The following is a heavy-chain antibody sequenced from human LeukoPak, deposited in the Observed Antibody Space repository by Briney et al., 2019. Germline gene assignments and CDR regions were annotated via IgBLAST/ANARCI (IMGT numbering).Heavy chain of an antibody. J-gene: IGHJ5*02. CDR3: ATIAVAGTGGWFDP. CDR2: IIPILGIA. V-gene: IGHV1-69*04. CDR1: GGTFSSYA. Sequence: SVKVSCKASGGTFSSYAISWVRQAPGQGLEWMGRIIPILGIANYAQKFQGRVTITADQSTSTAYMELSSLRSEDTAVYYCATIAVAGTGGWFDPWGQGTLVTVSS. D-gene: IGHD6-19*01.